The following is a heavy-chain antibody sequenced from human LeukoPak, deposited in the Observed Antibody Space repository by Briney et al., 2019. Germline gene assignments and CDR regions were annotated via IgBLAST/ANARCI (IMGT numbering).Heavy chain of an antibody. D-gene: IGHD1-14*01. CDR1: GGSISSSSYY. Sequence: PSETLSLTCTVSGGSISSSSYYWGWIRQPPEKGLEWIGSIYYSGSTNYNPSLKSRVTISVDTSKNQFSLKLSSVTAADTAVYYCARNSGTSITDWGQGTLVTVSS. V-gene: IGHV4-39*07. CDR2: IYYSGST. CDR3: ARNSGTSITD. J-gene: IGHJ4*02.